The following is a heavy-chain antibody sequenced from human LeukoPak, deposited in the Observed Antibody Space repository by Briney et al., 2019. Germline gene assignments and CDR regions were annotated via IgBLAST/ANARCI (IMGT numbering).Heavy chain of an antibody. CDR2: LSNTGTT. CDR3: TKSTPPDPY. J-gene: IGHJ3*01. CDR1: GFTVSRND. Sequence: GGSLRLSCAASGFTVSRNDLSWVRQAPGKGLEWVSLLSNTGTTYYADSVKGRFTISRDNSKNTLYLQMDSLRVEDTAIYYCTKSTPPDPYWGQGTMVTASS. V-gene: IGHV3-53*01.